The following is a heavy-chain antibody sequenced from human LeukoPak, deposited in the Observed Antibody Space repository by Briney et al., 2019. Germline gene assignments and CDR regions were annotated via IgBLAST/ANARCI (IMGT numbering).Heavy chain of an antibody. CDR3: ARRQAAAVNWFDS. CDR1: GYSFSNYW. J-gene: IGHJ5*01. V-gene: IGHV5-51*01. D-gene: IGHD6-25*01. Sequence: GESLKISCKGSGYSFSNYWIAWVRQMPGKGLEWMGIIYPGDSDTKYSRSFQGQVIISADKSTTTAYLQWSSLRASDTAMYYCARRQAAAVNWFDSWGQGTLVTVSS. CDR2: IYPGDSDT.